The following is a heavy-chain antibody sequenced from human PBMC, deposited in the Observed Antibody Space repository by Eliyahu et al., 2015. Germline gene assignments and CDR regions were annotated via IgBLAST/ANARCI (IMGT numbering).Heavy chain of an antibody. Sequence: QVQLVQSGAEVKKPGASVKVSCKASGXPFSGSYMHWVRQAPGQGLEWMGWINPNNGGTNYARKFQGRVTMTRDTSISTAYMELSRLRSDDTAMYYCASLPFISIFGVGETGMDVWGQGTTVTVSS. D-gene: IGHD3-3*01. V-gene: IGHV1-2*02. J-gene: IGHJ6*02. CDR3: ASLPFISIFGVGETGMDV. CDR1: GXPFSGSY. CDR2: INPNNGGT.